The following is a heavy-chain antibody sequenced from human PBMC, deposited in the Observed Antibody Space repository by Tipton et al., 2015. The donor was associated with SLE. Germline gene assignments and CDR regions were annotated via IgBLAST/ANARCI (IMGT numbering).Heavy chain of an antibody. D-gene: IGHD2-21*01. Sequence: TLSLTCTVSGASIGRGRDYWSWIRQPAGKGLAWIGHIYVNEITKYNPSINNRVTISVDTSKNQFSLNLNSVTAADTAVYYCANSDCGGDCDSPVWSYHDNRGQGTLVTVSS. CDR3: ANSDCGGDCDSPVWSYHDN. CDR1: GASIGRGRDY. J-gene: IGHJ4*02. CDR2: IYVNEIT. V-gene: IGHV4-61*09.